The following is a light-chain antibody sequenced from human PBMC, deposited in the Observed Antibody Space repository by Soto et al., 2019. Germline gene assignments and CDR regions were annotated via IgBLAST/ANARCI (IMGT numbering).Light chain of an antibody. J-gene: IGKJ1*01. V-gene: IGKV1-5*03. Sequence: IQMTQSPSSLYASVGDSVSITCRASQSVSTWLAWYQQKPGKAPQVLISMASTLESGVPSRFSGSGSGTEFTLTISSLQPEDSATYYCQQAYSTPWTFGQGTKVDIK. CDR2: MAS. CDR1: QSVSTW. CDR3: QQAYSTPWT.